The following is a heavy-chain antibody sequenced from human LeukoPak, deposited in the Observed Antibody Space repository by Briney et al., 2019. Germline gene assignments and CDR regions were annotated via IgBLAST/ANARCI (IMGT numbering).Heavy chain of an antibody. D-gene: IGHD1-26*01. CDR3: ARMLGGRTRDWFDP. J-gene: IGHJ5*02. V-gene: IGHV3-21*01. Sequence: GGSLRPSCAASGFTFSSYSMNWVRQAPGKGLEWVSYISSSSSYIYYADSVKGRFTISRDNAKNSLYLQMNSLRAEDTAVYYCARMLGGRTRDWFDPWGQGTLVTVSS. CDR1: GFTFSSYS. CDR2: ISSSSSYI.